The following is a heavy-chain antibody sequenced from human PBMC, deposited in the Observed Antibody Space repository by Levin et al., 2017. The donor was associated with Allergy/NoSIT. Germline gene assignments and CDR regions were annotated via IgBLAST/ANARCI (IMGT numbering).Heavy chain of an antibody. J-gene: IGHJ6*02. V-gene: IGHV3-48*01. CDR1: GFTFSSWS. CDR2: IGRSSRTI. Sequence: SCAASGFTFSSWSMNWVRQAPGKGLEWVSYIGRSSRTIFYADSVKGRFTISRDNAKNSLYLQMNRLTAEDTAVYFCARPNYYDSSGHDYYYYGLDVWGQGTTVTVSS. CDR3: ARPNYYDSSGHDYYYYGLDV. D-gene: IGHD3-22*01.